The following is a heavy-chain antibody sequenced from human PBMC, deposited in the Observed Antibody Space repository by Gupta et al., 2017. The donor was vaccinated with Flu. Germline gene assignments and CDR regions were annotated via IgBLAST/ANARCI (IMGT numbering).Heavy chain of an antibody. V-gene: IGHV3-13*01. J-gene: IGHJ4*02. Sequence: EVQPVGSGGGLVQPGGSMRLSCSAPGFTFSSYDMHWVRQSPGNGLEWLSGIGTASDTFYPGSVKGRFTISRENAKSSLYLHMGSLTAGDTAVYYCVRGLGADYTAWGYFDCWGPGVSVTVSS. D-gene: IGHD5-18*01. CDR2: IGTASDT. CDR1: GFTFSSYD. CDR3: VRGLGADYTAWGYFDC.